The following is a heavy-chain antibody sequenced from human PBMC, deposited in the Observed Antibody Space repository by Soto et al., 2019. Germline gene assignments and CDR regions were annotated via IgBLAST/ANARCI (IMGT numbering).Heavy chain of an antibody. V-gene: IGHV3-30*03. CDR1: VFTFSSYG. D-gene: IGHD6-13*01. CDR2: ISYDGSNK. J-gene: IGHJ1*01. Sequence: PGGSLRLAGAASVFTFSSYGMHWVRQAPGKGLEWVAVISYDGSNKYYADSVKGRFTISRDNSKNTLYLQMDSLRAEDTAVYYCARGIAAAQYFQHWGQGTLVTVSS. CDR3: ARGIAAAQYFQH.